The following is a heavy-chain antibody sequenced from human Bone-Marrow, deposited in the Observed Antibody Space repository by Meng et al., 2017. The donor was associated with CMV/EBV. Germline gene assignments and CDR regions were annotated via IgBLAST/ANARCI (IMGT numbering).Heavy chain of an antibody. CDR3: ARAAITMIVHYGMDV. CDR2: ISGSGGST. J-gene: IGHJ6*02. CDR1: GFTFTNYA. V-gene: IGHV3-23*01. Sequence: GGSLRLSCAASGFTFTNYAMSWVRQAPGKGLEWVSAISGSGGSTYYTDSARGRFTISRDNSKNTLYLQMNSLRGEDTAVYYCARAAITMIVHYGMDVWGQGTTVTVSS. D-gene: IGHD3-22*01.